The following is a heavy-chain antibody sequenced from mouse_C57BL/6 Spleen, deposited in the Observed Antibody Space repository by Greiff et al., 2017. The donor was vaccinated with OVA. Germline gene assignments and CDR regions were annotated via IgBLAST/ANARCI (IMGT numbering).Heavy chain of an antibody. CDR3: ARHGSNYDY. CDR1: GFTFSSYT. Sequence: DVQLVESGGGLVKPGGSLKLSCAASGFTFSSYTMSWVRQTPEKRLEWVATLSGGGGNTYYPDSVKGRFTISRDNAKNTLYLQMSSLRSEDTALYYCARHGSNYDYWGQGTLVTVSA. CDR2: LSGGGGNT. D-gene: IGHD2-5*01. J-gene: IGHJ3*01. V-gene: IGHV5-9*01.